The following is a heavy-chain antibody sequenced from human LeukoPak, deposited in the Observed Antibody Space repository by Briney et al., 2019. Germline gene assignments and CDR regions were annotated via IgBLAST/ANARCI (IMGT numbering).Heavy chain of an antibody. J-gene: IGHJ4*02. Sequence: GGSLRLSCAASGFTFSSYSMNWVRQAPGKGLEWVSYISSSSSTIYYADSVKGRFTISRDNAKNSLYLQMNSLRAEDTAVYYCARGEEYCGGDCYSDYFDYWGQGTLVTVSS. CDR2: ISSSSSTI. V-gene: IGHV3-48*01. D-gene: IGHD2-21*02. CDR1: GFTFSSYS. CDR3: ARGEEYCGGDCYSDYFDY.